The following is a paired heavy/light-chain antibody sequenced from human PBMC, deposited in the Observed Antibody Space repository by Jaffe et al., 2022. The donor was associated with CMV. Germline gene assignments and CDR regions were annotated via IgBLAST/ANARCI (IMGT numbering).Light chain of an antibody. CDR1: QSVSSRY. CDR3: QQYDASPQT. Sequence: EIVLTQSPGTLSLSPGERATLSCRAGQSVSSRYLAWYQQKPGQAPRLLIYGTSSRATGIPDRFSGSGSGTDFTLTISRLEPEDFAVYYCQQYDASPQTFGQGTKVEIK. J-gene: IGKJ1*01. CDR2: GTS. V-gene: IGKV3-20*01.
Heavy chain of an antibody. J-gene: IGHJ4*02. CDR2: ISNSGSTI. CDR3: ASRTGIGKHYDY. Sequence: QAQLVESGGGLVKPGGSLRLSCAASGFTFSDYYMSWIRQAPGKGLEFVSFISNSGSTIFYADSVKGRFTISRDNAQNSLYLQMNSLRAEDTAIYYCASRTGIGKHYDYWGQGTLVTVSS. CDR1: GFTFSDYY. V-gene: IGHV3-11*01. D-gene: IGHD3-10*01.